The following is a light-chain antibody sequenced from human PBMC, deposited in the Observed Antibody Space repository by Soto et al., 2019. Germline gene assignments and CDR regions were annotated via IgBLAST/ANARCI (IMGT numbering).Light chain of an antibody. CDR2: GAS. V-gene: IGKV3-20*01. Sequence: EVVLTQFPGTLSLSPGERATLSCRASQTITGTYLAWYQQKPGQAPRLLIHGASNRATGIPDRFSGGGTGTDFHRTISRVEPADFAMYHCQQYGRSKRWTFGRGTKVEVK. CDR1: QTITGTY. J-gene: IGKJ1*01. CDR3: QQYGRSKRWT.